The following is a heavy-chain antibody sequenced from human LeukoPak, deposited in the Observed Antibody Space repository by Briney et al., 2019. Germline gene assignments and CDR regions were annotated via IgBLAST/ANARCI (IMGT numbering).Heavy chain of an antibody. D-gene: IGHD1-26*01. Sequence: SETLSLSCTISGGSVSSYYWRWIRQPAGKGLEWIGRIYTSGSTNSNPSLKSRVTMSVDTSKNQFSLKLSSVTAADTAVYYCAKLSGSYYPIFDYWGQGTLVTVSS. CDR3: AKLSGSYYPIFDY. V-gene: IGHV4-4*07. CDR1: GGSVSSYY. J-gene: IGHJ4*02. CDR2: IYTSGST.